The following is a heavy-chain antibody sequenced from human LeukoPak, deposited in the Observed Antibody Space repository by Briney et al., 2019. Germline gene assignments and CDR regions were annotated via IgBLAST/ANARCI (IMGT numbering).Heavy chain of an antibody. CDR2: INPNSGGA. J-gene: IGHJ5*02. CDR1: GYKFTDYY. CDR3: ARSRDIVVVVAASYNWFDP. D-gene: IGHD2-15*01. Sequence: ASVKVSCKASGYKFTDYYIHWVRQAPGQGLEWMGWINPNSGGAHSAQKFQGRVTMTRDTSISTAYMELSRLTSDDTAVYYCARSRDIVVVVAASYNWFDPWGQGTLVTVSS. V-gene: IGHV1-2*02.